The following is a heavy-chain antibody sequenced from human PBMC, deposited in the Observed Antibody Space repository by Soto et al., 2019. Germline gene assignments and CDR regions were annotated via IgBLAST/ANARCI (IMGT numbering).Heavy chain of an antibody. CDR2: ISYDGSNK. CDR1: EFTFSGYG. J-gene: IGHJ1*01. CDR3: TALGYYDSNEGGGY. D-gene: IGHD3-22*01. Sequence: QVHLVASGGGVVQPGRSLRLSCAASEFTFSGYGMHWVRQAPGKGLEWVAVISYDGSNKYYADSVKGRFTISRDNSKNTLYLQMNSLRAEDTAVYYCTALGYYDSNEGGGYWGQGTLVTVSS. V-gene: IGHV3-30*03.